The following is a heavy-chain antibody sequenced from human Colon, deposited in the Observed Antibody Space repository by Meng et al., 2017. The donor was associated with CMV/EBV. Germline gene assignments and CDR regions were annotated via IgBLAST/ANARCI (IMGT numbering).Heavy chain of an antibody. CDR3: VRESWYFDF. CDR1: GYTFTANH. CDR2: IYPQDGGT. D-gene: IGHD6-13*01. Sequence: QVQLVQLGTEVKKPGAAVKVSCKTSGYTFTANHLHWVRQAPGQGLEWMGWIYPQDGGTYFAQKFQDRVTLTRDTSTTTAYMELSGLTSDDTAIYYCVRESWYFDFWGEGTLVTVSS. J-gene: IGHJ4*02. V-gene: IGHV1-2*02.